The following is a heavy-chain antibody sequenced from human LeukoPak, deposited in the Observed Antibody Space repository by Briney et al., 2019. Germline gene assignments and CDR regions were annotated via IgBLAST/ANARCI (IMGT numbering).Heavy chain of an antibody. J-gene: IGHJ4*02. V-gene: IGHV3-38-3*01. CDR2: ISGGST. Sequence: GGSLSLSCAASGLTVSSNEMSWVRQAPGKGLEWVSSISGGSTYYADSRKGRFTISRDNSKNTLYLQMNSLRAEDTAVYYCAKETLYYYDSSGYYDYWGQGTPVTVSS. CDR3: AKETLYYYDSSGYYDY. D-gene: IGHD3-22*01. CDR1: GLTVSSNE.